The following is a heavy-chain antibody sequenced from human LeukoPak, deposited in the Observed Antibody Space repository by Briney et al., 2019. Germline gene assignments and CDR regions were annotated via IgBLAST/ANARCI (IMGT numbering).Heavy chain of an antibody. J-gene: IGHJ5*02. V-gene: IGHV4-4*07. CDR3: ARDRARAPMVRGVITHPNWFDP. Sequence: SETLTLTCTVSGGSISSYYWSWIRQPAGKGLEWIGRNYTSGSTNYNPSLKSRVTMSVDTSKNQFSLKLSSVTATDTAVYYCARDRARAPMVRGVITHPNWFDPWGQGTLVTVSS. CDR1: GGSISSYY. CDR2: NYTSGST. D-gene: IGHD3-10*01.